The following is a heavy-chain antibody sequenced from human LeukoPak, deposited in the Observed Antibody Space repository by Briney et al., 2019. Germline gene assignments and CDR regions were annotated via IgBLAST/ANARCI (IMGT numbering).Heavy chain of an antibody. CDR2: IIPIFGIA. Sequence: SVKVACKASGGTFSSYAISWVRQAPGQGLEWMERIIPIFGIANYAQKFQGRVTITADKSTSTAYMELSSLRSEDTAVYYCARGNYYDSSGTFDYWGQGTLVTVSS. J-gene: IGHJ4*02. D-gene: IGHD3-22*01. V-gene: IGHV1-69*04. CDR1: GGTFSSYA. CDR3: ARGNYYDSSGTFDY.